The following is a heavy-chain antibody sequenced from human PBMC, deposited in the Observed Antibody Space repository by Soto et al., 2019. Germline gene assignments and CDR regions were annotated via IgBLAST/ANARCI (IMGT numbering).Heavy chain of an antibody. J-gene: IGHJ6*02. V-gene: IGHV1-69*08. Sequence: QVQLVQSGAEVKKPGSSVKVSCKASGGTFSSYTISWVRQAPGQGLEWMGRIIPSLGIANYAQKFQGRVTITANKSTSTAYMELSSRRSEDTAGDYGARDRDMVVVVAATGGGMDVWGQGTTVTVSS. CDR3: ARDRDMVVVVAATGGGMDV. CDR1: GGTFSSYT. D-gene: IGHD2-15*01. CDR2: IIPSLGIA.